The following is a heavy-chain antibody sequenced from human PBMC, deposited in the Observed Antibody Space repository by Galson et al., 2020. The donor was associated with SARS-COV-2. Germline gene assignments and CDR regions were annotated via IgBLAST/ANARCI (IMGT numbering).Heavy chain of an antibody. Sequence: GESLKISCAASGFTFSSYAMHWVRQAPGKGLEWVAVISYDGSNKYYADSVKGRFTISRDNSKNTLYLQMNSLRAEDTAVYYCAREDYYYYMDVGGKGTTVTFAS. CDR2: ISYDGSNK. CDR1: GFTFSSYA. CDR3: AREDYYYYMDV. V-gene: IGHV3-30*01. J-gene: IGHJ6*03.